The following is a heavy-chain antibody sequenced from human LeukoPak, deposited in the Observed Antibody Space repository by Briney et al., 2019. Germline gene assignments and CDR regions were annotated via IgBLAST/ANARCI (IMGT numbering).Heavy chain of an antibody. D-gene: IGHD3-22*01. CDR2: ISYDGSNK. Sequence: QAGGSLRLSCAASGFTFSSYAMHWVRQAPGKGLGWVAVISYDGSNKYYADSVKGRFTISRDNSKNTLYLQMNSLRAEDTAVYYCARDPDYYDSSGYLYWGQGTLVTVSS. CDR1: GFTFSSYA. V-gene: IGHV3-30-3*01. CDR3: ARDPDYYDSSGYLY. J-gene: IGHJ4*02.